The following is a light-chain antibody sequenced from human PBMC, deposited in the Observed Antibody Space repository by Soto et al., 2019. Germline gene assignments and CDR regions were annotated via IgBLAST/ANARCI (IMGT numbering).Light chain of an antibody. CDR3: HQRQSWPRT. CDR2: QTS. Sequence: EIVLTQSPATLSSFPGDRVTLSCRASQYINTRLAWYQHRPGQSPRLLIYQTSLRAARIPARFSASGSGTDFTLTISDVQPEDFARYYCHQRQSWPRTFGQ. J-gene: IGKJ1*01. V-gene: IGKV3-11*01. CDR1: QYINTR.